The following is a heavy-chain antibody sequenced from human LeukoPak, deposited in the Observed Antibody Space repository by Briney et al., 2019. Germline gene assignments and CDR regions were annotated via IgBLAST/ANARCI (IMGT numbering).Heavy chain of an antibody. CDR1: GYTFTSYA. D-gene: IGHD6-13*01. CDR3: ARVHKGQQLSPFDY. J-gene: IGHJ4*02. CDR2: INTNTGNP. V-gene: IGHV7-4-1*02. Sequence: ASVTVSFKASGYTFTSYAMNWVRQAPGQGREWMGWINTNTGNPTYAQGLTGRFVFSLDTSVSTAYLQISSLKAEDTAVYYCARVHKGQQLSPFDYWGQGTLVTVSS.